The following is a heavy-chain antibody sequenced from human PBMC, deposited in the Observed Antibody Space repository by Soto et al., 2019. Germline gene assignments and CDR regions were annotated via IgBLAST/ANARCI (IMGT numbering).Heavy chain of an antibody. J-gene: IGHJ4*02. D-gene: IGHD3-10*01. Sequence: QVQLQESGPGLVKPPGTLSLTCGVSGGSISSSIWWSWVRLPPGKGLEWIGEIYHSGTTNFNPSLKCRVTISVDKSKNQFSLKMSSLTAADTAVYYCARRGDGSGSLDYWGQGTLVTVFS. CDR1: GGSISSSIW. CDR3: ARRGDGSGSLDY. CDR2: IYHSGTT. V-gene: IGHV4-4*03.